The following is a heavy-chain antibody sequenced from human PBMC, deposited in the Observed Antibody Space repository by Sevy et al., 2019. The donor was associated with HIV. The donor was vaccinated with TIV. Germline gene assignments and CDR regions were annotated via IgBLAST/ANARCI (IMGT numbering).Heavy chain of an antibody. V-gene: IGHV1-3*01. J-gene: IGHJ4*02. CDR1: GYSFSNYV. CDR3: VTHDYGDHYNDY. Sequence: AAVKVSCKASGYSFSNYVIHWVSQAPGQRLEWMGWIHPLPRNVITKYSQLYRDRLTITRDTSATTVYMELSSLRSEDTAMYYCVTHDYGDHYNDYWGQGTLVTVSS. D-gene: IGHD4-17*01. CDR2: IHPLPRNVIT.